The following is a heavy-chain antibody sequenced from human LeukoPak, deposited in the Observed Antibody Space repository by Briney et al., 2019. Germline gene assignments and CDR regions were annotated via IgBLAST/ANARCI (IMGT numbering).Heavy chain of an antibody. CDR3: ASQLGGTTFH. Sequence: SETLSLTCTVSGDSISSYYWSWIRQPPGKGLEWIGYVYYSGITNYNPSLKSRVSISVDTSKNQFSLKLSSVTAADTAVYFCASQLGGTTFHWGQGTLVTVSS. V-gene: IGHV4-59*01. CDR2: VYYSGIT. CDR1: GDSISSYY. D-gene: IGHD1-1*01. J-gene: IGHJ4*02.